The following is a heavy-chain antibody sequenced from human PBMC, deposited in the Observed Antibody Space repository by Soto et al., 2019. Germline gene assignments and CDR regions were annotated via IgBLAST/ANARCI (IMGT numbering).Heavy chain of an antibody. CDR2: IWSDGTNK. CDR1: GYTFNSYN. CDR3: ARSLADDAFDI. D-gene: IGHD3-3*02. V-gene: IGHV3-33*01. Sequence: QVHLVESGGGVVQPGRSLRLSCVGSGYTFNSYNMHWVRQAPGKGPEWVAVIWSDGTNKHYTDSLKGRFTISRDNSKNTLYLQMNSLRVEDTAIYFCARSLADDAFDIWGQGTMVTVSS. J-gene: IGHJ3*02.